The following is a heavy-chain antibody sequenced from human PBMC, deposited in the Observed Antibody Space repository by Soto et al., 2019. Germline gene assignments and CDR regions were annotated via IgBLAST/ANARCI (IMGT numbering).Heavy chain of an antibody. J-gene: IGHJ4*02. CDR3: ARYRREAVAGYTLDN. D-gene: IGHD6-13*01. Sequence: SETLSLTCTVSGGSISSNYWTWIRQPPGKGLEWIGYVYNSGSTNYNPSLKSRVTISGDTSKSQFSLKVNSMTAADTAVYYCARYRREAVAGYTLDNWGQGILVTVSS. CDR2: VYNSGST. V-gene: IGHV4-59*01. CDR1: GGSISSNY.